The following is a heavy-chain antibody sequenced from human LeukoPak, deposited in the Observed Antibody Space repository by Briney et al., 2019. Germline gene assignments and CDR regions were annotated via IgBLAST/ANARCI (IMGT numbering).Heavy chain of an antibody. D-gene: IGHD3-10*01. CDR2: ITSSGST. Sequence: GGSLRLSCAASGFTFSSFGMSGVRQAPGKGLEWVSGITSSGSTYYADSVKGRFTISRDNSKNTLYLQMNSLRAEDTAVYYCAKDWPMGGSAFDSWGQGTMVTVSS. CDR3: AKDWPMGGSAFDS. V-gene: IGHV3-23*01. CDR1: GFTFSSFG. J-gene: IGHJ3*01.